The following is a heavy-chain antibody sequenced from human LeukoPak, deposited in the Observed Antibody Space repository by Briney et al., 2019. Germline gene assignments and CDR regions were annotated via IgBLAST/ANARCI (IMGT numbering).Heavy chain of an antibody. CDR3: ARRPTYCSGGRCYSDALDI. V-gene: IGHV4-39*01. D-gene: IGHD2-15*01. J-gene: IGHJ3*02. CDR1: GGSISSTSYY. CDR2: YYYSGRA. Sequence: SETLSLTCTVSGGSISSTSYYWGWIRQPPGKGLEWIGSYYYSGRAFYNPSLKSRVTISEDTSKNQFSLKLSSVTAADTAVYYCARRPTYCSGGRCYSDALDIWGQGAMVTVSS.